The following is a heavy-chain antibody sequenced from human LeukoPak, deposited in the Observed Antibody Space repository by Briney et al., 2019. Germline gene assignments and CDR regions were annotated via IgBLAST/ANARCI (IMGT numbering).Heavy chain of an antibody. CDR1: GFIFSDST. Sequence: GRSLRLSCAASGFIFSDSTMHWVRQAPGKGLEWVAAASFHGSNTYYADSMKGRFTISRDNSKNTVYLQMNSLRTEDTAVCYCARERSWNGPLDYWGQGTLVTVSS. D-gene: IGHD1-1*01. CDR2: ASFHGSNT. V-gene: IGHV3-30*04. J-gene: IGHJ4*02. CDR3: ARERSWNGPLDY.